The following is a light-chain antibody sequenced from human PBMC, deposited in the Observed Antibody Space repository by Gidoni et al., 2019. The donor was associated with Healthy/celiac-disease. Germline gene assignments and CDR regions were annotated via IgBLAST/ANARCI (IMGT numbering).Light chain of an antibody. CDR3: QLGYT. Sequence: EIVLTQSPGTLSLSPGERATLSCRASQSVSSSYLAWYQQKPGQAPRLLIYGASSRATGIPDRFSGSGSGTDFTLTISRLEPEDFAVYYCQLGYTFXQXTKLEIK. CDR1: QSVSSSY. CDR2: GAS. J-gene: IGKJ2*01. V-gene: IGKV3-20*01.